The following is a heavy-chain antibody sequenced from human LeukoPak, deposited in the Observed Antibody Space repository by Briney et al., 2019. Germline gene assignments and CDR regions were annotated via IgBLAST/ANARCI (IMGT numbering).Heavy chain of an antibody. J-gene: IGHJ6*03. CDR2: IYTSGST. D-gene: IGHD2-2*02. V-gene: IGHV4-4*07. Sequence: SETLSLTCTVSGGSISSYYWSWIRQPAGKGLEWIGRIYTSGSTNYNPSLKSRVTMSVDTSKNQFSLKLSSVTAADTAVYYCAGDSLYQLLYINYYYYMDVWGKGTTVTVSS. CDR3: AGDSLYQLLYINYYYYMDV. CDR1: GGSISSYY.